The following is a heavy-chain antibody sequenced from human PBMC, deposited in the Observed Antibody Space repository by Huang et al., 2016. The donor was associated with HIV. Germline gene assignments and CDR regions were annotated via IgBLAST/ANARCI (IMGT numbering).Heavy chain of an antibody. Sequence: EVRLVESGGGVVQPGGSLIISCSASGFTFGSYSMHWVRQGPGKVLWLVAYISASGDTMYSSDSVEFRFTISRVKVKMSVYLQMHTLRAEDTGIYYCARDGGYSFWVKYPKYFFDFWGQGTPLTVSS. V-gene: IGHV3-48*01. CDR1: GFTFGSYS. J-gene: IGHJ4*02. CDR2: ISASGDTM. D-gene: IGHD3-3*01. CDR3: ARDGGYSFWVKYPKYFFDF.